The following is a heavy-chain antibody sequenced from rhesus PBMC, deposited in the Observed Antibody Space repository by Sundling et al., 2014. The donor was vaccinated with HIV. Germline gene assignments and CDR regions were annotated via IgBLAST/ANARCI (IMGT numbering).Heavy chain of an antibody. CDR1: GFTFNNSW. V-gene: IGHV3-30*02. J-gene: IGHJ4*01. D-gene: IGHD2-39*02. Sequence: EVQLVESGAGLVQSGGSLRLSCAASGFTFNNSWMRWVRQAPGKGLDWVARIKRKADGETADYATSVKGRFTISRDDSKSTLYLQMNSLKTEDTAVYYCTTERYCSGGVCYSFDFWGQGALVTVSS. CDR2: IKRKADGETA. CDR3: TTERYCSGGVCYSFDF.